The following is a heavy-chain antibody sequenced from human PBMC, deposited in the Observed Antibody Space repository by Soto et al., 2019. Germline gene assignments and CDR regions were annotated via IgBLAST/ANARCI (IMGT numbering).Heavy chain of an antibody. D-gene: IGHD3-3*02. J-gene: IGHJ4*02. V-gene: IGHV3-15*07. Sequence: SVSNAWMNWVRQAPGKGLEWVGRIKSKTDGGTTDYTAPVKGRFTISRDDSKNTLYLQMNSLKTEDTAVYYCTTAFEDYWGQGTLVTVSS. CDR2: IKSKTDGGTT. CDR3: TTAFEDY. CDR1: SVSNAW.